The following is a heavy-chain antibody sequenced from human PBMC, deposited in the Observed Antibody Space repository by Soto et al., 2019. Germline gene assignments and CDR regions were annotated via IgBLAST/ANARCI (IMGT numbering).Heavy chain of an antibody. CDR1: GGFFSGYY. CDR2: INHNGST. CDR3: ARGWLRSSSSPSSFDY. J-gene: IGHJ4*02. Sequence: PSETLSLTCAVYGGFFSGYYWSWIRQPPGKGLEWIGEINHNGSTNYNPSLKSRVTISVDTSKNQFSLKLSSVTAADTAVYYCARGWLRSSSSPSSFDYWGQGTLVTVSS. D-gene: IGHD6-6*01. V-gene: IGHV4-34*01.